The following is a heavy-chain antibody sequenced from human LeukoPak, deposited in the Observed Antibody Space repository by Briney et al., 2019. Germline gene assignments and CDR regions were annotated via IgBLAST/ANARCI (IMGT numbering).Heavy chain of an antibody. J-gene: IGHJ4*02. CDR3: ARVRGVMLYSSSWYLFDY. CDR1: GYTFTSYY. D-gene: IGHD6-13*01. CDR2: INPSGGST. Sequence: ASVKVSCKASGYTFTSYYMHWVRQAPGQGLEWMGIINPSGGSTSYAQKFQGRVTITADESTSTAYMELSSLRSEDTAVYYCARVRGVMLYSSSWYLFDYWGQGTLVTVSS. V-gene: IGHV1-46*01.